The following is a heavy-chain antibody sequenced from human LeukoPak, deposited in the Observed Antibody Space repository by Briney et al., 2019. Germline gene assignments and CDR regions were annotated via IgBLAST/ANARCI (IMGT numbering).Heavy chain of an antibody. CDR1: GGSFSGYY. D-gene: IGHD5-18*01. V-gene: IGHV4-34*01. CDR2: FNHSGSI. Sequence: PSETLSLTCAVYGGSFSGYYWSWIRQPPGKGLEWIGEFNHSGSINYNPSLKSRVTISVDTSKNQFSLKLSSVTAADTAVYYCAKMVDTAMVGGLYFDYWGQGTLVTVSS. J-gene: IGHJ4*02. CDR3: AKMVDTAMVGGLYFDY.